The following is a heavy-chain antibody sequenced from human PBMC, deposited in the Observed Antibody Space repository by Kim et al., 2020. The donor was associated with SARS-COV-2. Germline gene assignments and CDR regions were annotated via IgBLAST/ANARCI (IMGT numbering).Heavy chain of an antibody. D-gene: IGHD4-17*01. CDR1: GGSISSSSYY. J-gene: IGHJ4*01. Sequence: SETLSLTCTVSGGSISSSSYYWGWIRQPPGKGLEWIGSIYYSGSTYYNPSLKSRVTISVDTSKNQFSLKLSSVTAADTAVYYCARLPIYGDYVSAASID. CDR3: ARLPIYGDYVSAASID. V-gene: IGHV4-39*01. CDR2: IYYSGST.